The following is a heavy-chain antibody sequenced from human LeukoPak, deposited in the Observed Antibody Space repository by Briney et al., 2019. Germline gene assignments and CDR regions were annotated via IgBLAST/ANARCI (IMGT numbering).Heavy chain of an antibody. J-gene: IGHJ6*03. CDR1: GYTFTGYY. CDR2: INPNSGGT. CDR3: ARAQVVVTATAYYYYYMDV. Sequence: ASVKVSCKASGYTFTGYYMHWVRQAPGQGLEWMGWINPNSGGTNYAQKFQGRVTITADESTSTAYMELSSLRSEDTAVYYCARAQVVVTATAYYYYYMDVWGKGTTVTISS. D-gene: IGHD2-21*02. V-gene: IGHV1-2*02.